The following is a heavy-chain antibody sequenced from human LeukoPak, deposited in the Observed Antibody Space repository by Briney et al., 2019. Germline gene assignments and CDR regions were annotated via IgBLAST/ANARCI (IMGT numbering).Heavy chain of an antibody. CDR1: GYTLTELS. CDR3: AIPLDSYGYNPFDY. CDR2: FDPEDGET. V-gene: IGHV1-24*01. J-gene: IGHJ4*02. Sequence: GASVKVSCKVSGYTLTELSMHWVRQAPGKGLEWMGGFDPEDGETIYARKFQGRVTMTEDTSTDTAYMELSSLRSEDTAVYYCAIPLDSYGYNPFDYWGQGTLVTVSS. D-gene: IGHD5-18*01.